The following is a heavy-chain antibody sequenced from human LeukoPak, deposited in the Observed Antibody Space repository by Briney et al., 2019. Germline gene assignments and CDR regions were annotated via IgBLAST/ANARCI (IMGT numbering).Heavy chain of an antibody. Sequence: GGSLRLSCAASGFTFSSHGMNWVRQAPGKGLEWVSGISPSGDILYYADSVKGQFTISRDNSKNTVYLQMNSLRAEDTAVYYCASAGGPFDYWGQGTLVTVSS. D-gene: IGHD2-8*02. V-gene: IGHV3-23*01. J-gene: IGHJ4*02. CDR1: GFTFSSHG. CDR2: ISPSGDIL. CDR3: ASAGGPFDY.